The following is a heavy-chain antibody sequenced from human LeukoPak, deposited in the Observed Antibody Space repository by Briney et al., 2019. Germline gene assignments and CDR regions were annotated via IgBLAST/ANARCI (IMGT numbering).Heavy chain of an antibody. CDR3: AKSSDVDTAMEGASDY. Sequence: PGGSLRLSCAASGFTFSSYAMSWVRQAPGKGLEWVSAISGSGGSTYYADSVKGRFTISRDNSKNTLYLQMNSLRAEGTAVYYCAKSSDVDTAMEGASDYWRQGTLVTVSS. D-gene: IGHD5-18*01. CDR2: ISGSGGST. CDR1: GFTFSSYA. V-gene: IGHV3-23*01. J-gene: IGHJ4*02.